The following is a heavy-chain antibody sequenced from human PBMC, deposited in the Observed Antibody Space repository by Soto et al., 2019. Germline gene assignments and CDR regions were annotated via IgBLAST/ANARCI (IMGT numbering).Heavy chain of an antibody. CDR3: ARGASSSWYGQWLDP. CDR1: GGTFSNYA. V-gene: IGHV1-69*01. J-gene: IGHJ5*02. D-gene: IGHD6-13*01. CDR2: IIPVFGKT. Sequence: QVQLVQSGAEVKKPGSSVKVSCKASGGTFSNYAISWVRQAPGQGLEWMGGIIPVFGKTNYAQKFKGRVTVTADESTGTAYMELSSLRSDDTALYYCARGASSSWYGQWLDPWGQGTLVTVSS.